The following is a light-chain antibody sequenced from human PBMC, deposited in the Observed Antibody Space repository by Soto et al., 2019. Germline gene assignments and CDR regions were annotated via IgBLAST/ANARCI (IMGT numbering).Light chain of an antibody. J-gene: IGKJ2*01. CDR1: QVIGSRY. Sequence: EIVMTQSPGTLSLSPGERATISCRASQVIGSRYLAWYHQKSGQAPRLLIYGASSRATGIPDRFSGSGSGTDFTLTISRLETEDFGVYYCQQFGSSIPHTFGPGTKLEIK. CDR3: QQFGSSIPHT. V-gene: IGKV3-20*01. CDR2: GAS.